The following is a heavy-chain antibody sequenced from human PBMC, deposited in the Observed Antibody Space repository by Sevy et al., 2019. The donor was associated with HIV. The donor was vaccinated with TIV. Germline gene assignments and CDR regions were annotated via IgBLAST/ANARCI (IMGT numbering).Heavy chain of an antibody. CDR3: ARVPGAPYCYMDV. Sequence: GGSLRLSCAASGFTFNNYAMSWARQPPGKGPEWVAFISDSGGSTQYADSVKGRFTISRDNSKNTLYLQLNNLRVGDTALYYCARVPGAPYCYMDVWGKGTTVTVSS. J-gene: IGHJ6*03. CDR2: ISDSGGST. V-gene: IGHV3-23*01. D-gene: IGHD3-10*01. CDR1: GFTFNNYA.